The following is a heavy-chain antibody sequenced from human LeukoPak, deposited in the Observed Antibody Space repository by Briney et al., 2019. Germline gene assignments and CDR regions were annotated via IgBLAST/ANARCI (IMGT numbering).Heavy chain of an antibody. V-gene: IGHV2-70*04. J-gene: IGHJ4*02. CDR1: GFSLRSSGMR. CDR2: IDWDDDK. CDR3: ARIGYFGPGTFPFDS. D-gene: IGHD3-9*01. Sequence: SGPALVKPTQTLTLTCTFSGFSLRSSGMRVSWIRQPPGKALEWLARIDWDDDKFYSTSLRTRLTISKDTSKNRVVLTMINMDPVDTATYYCARIGYFGPGTFPFDSWGPGTLVTVSS.